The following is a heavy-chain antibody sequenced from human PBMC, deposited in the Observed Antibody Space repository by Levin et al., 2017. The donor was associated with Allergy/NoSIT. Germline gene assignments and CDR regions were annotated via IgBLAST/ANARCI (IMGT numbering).Heavy chain of an antibody. V-gene: IGHV3-30-3*01. J-gene: IGHJ4*02. D-gene: IGHD2-21*02. CDR2: ISYDGSNK. CDR1: GFTFSSYA. CDR3: ARGDLHFDY. Sequence: GESLKISCAASGFTFSSYAMHWVRQAPGKGLEWVAVISYDGSNKYYADSVKGRFTISRDNSKNTLYLQMNSLRAEDTAVYYCARGDLHFDYWGQGTLVTVSS.